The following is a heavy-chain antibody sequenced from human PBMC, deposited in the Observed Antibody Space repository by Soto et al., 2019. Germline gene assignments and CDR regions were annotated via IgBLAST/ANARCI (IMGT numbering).Heavy chain of an antibody. Sequence: GASVKVSCKASGYTFSSYGISWVRQAPGQGLEWMGWISAYNGNANYAQKLQGRVTTTTDTSTSTAYMELRSLRSDDTAVYYCARGFPKGPLSSWGQGTMVTVSS. D-gene: IGHD6-13*01. J-gene: IGHJ3*01. V-gene: IGHV1-18*01. CDR3: ARGFPKGPLSS. CDR2: ISAYNGNA. CDR1: GYTFSSYG.